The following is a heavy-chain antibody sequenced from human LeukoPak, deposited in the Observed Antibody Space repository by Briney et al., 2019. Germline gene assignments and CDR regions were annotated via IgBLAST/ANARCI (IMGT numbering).Heavy chain of an antibody. D-gene: IGHD2/OR15-2a*01. CDR1: GFTFTSSW. J-gene: IGHJ4*02. CDR2: IKTDGSDK. CDR3: ARNRLRLES. V-gene: IGHV3-7*01. Sequence: GGSLRLSCVASGFTFTSSWMSWFRQAPGKGLEWVANIKTDGSDKYYVDSVKGRFTISRDNAKNSLYLQMNSLRVEDTAVYYCARNRLRLESWGQGILVTVSS.